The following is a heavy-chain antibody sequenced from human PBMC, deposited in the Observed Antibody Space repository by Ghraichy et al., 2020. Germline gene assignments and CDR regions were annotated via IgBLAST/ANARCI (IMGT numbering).Heavy chain of an antibody. Sequence: GGSLRLSCAASGFTFSSYSMNWVRQAPGKGLEWVSYISSSSSTIYYADSVKGLFTISRDNAKNSLYLQMNSLRDEDTAVYYCARRGYNWNDETFDYWGQGTLVTVSS. CDR1: GFTFSSYS. V-gene: IGHV3-48*02. CDR2: ISSSSSTI. D-gene: IGHD1-20*01. J-gene: IGHJ4*02. CDR3: ARRGYNWNDETFDY.